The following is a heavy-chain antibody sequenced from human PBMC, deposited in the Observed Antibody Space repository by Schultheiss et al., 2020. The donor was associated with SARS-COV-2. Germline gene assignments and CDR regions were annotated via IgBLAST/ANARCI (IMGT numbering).Heavy chain of an antibody. CDR3: ARSWFGEVLYYGMDV. J-gene: IGHJ6*02. D-gene: IGHD3-10*01. Sequence: GGSLRLSCAASGFTVSSSYMNWVRQAPGKGLEWVSVINSGGSTYYADSVKGRFTISRDNSKNTLYLQMNSLRAEDTAVYYCARSWFGEVLYYGMDVWGQGTTVTVSS. V-gene: IGHV3-66*01. CDR2: INSGGST. CDR1: GFTVSSSY.